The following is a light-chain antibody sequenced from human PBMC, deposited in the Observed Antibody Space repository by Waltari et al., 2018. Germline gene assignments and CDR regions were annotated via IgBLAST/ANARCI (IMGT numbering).Light chain of an antibody. CDR1: QTILYSPSNKNY. CDR3: KQYFKTPLT. CDR2: WAS. Sequence: DIVMTQSPDSLTVSLGERATINCKSSQTILYSPSNKNYLAWYQQKPRQPPKLLIYWASTRESGVPDRFSGTGSGTDFTLTISRLQAEDVAVYYCKQYFKTPLTFGGGTKVEIK. V-gene: IGKV4-1*01. J-gene: IGKJ4*01.